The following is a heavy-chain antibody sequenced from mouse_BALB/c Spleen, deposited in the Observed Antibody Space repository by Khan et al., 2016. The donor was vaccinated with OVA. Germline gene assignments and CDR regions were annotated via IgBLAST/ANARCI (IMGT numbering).Heavy chain of an antibody. CDR1: GYTFTSYG. CDR2: INTYTGEA. CDR3: ARPPYFSYTLDY. J-gene: IGHJ4*01. Sequence: QVQLKQSGPELKKPGETDKISCKASGYTFTSYGMNWVKQSPGKALRWMGWINTYTGEATYTDDFKGRFAFSLETSASTAYLQINNLKNEDTATYFCARPPYFSYTLDYWGQGTSVTVSS. V-gene: IGHV9-3-1*01. D-gene: IGHD2-10*01.